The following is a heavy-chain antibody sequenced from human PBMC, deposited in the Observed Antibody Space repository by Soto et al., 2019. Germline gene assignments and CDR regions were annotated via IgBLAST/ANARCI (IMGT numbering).Heavy chain of an antibody. CDR2: IIPIFGTA. CDR1: GGTFSSYA. CDR3: AGVNRGIQLWFSRGYAFDI. Sequence: QVQLVQSGAEVKKPGSSVKGSCKASGGTFSSYAISWVRQAPGQGLEWMGGIIPIFGTAHYAQKFQGRVTIPADKSNSTAYRELSSLRSADTAVYSCAGVNRGIQLWFSRGYAFDIWGQVTIVTVAS. V-gene: IGHV1-69*06. J-gene: IGHJ3*02. D-gene: IGHD5-18*01.